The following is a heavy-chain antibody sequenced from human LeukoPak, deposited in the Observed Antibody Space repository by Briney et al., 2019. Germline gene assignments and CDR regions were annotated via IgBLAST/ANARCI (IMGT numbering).Heavy chain of an antibody. CDR3: ARKSGSYPDY. CDR1: GFTVSNNY. CDR2: IWYDGTKK. Sequence: SGGSLRLSCAVSGFTVSNNYMHWVRQAPGKGLEWVALIWYDGTKKYYTDSVKGRFTISRDNSKNTLYLQMNSLRAEDTAVYYCARKSGSYPDYWGQGTLVTVSS. J-gene: IGHJ4*02. D-gene: IGHD1-26*01. V-gene: IGHV3-33*08.